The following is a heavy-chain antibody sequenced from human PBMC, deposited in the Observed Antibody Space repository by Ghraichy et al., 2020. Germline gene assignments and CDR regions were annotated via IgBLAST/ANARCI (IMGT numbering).Heavy chain of an antibody. CDR3: ARAYSSPGGFDP. J-gene: IGHJ5*02. V-gene: IGHV4-31*03. Sequence: SETLSLTCTVSGGSISSGGYYWSWIRQHPGKGLEWIGYIYYSGSTYYNPSLKSRVTISVDTSKNQFSLKLSSVTAADTAVYYCARAYSSPGGFDPWGQGTLVTVSS. CDR2: IYYSGST. D-gene: IGHD6-13*01. CDR1: GGSISSGGYY.